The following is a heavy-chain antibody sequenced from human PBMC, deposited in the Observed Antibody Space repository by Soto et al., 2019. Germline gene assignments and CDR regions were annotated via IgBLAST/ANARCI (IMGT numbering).Heavy chain of an antibody. V-gene: IGHV3-23*04. Sequence: EVQVVETGGGLMQPGESLRLSCAASGFTVTSNYMSWVRQAPGKGLEWVSAISDRGDTTHYADSVKGRFTISRDTSKNTLYLQLNALRADDTAVYYCAKDKPGTTSFDYWGQGTLVTVSS. D-gene: IGHD1-1*01. CDR3: AKDKPGTTSFDY. CDR1: GFTVTSNY. J-gene: IGHJ4*02. CDR2: ISDRGDTT.